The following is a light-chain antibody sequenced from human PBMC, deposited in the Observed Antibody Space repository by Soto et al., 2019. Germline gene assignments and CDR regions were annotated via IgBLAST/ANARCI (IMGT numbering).Light chain of an antibody. CDR1: SSDVGGFEY. CDR2: DVT. V-gene: IGLV2-14*01. Sequence: QSVLSQPASVSGSPGQSITICCTGTSSDVGGFEYVSWYQHQPGKAPKLIIYDVTKRPSGVSNRFSGSKSGNTASLTISGIQAEDEGDYYCGSITRSSTSVFGTGTKVTVL. CDR3: GSITRSSTSV. J-gene: IGLJ1*01.